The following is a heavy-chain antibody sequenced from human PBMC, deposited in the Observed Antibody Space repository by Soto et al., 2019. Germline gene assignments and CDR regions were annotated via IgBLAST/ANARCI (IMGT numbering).Heavy chain of an antibody. V-gene: IGHV3-23*01. CDR2: ISDTGGNT. CDR1: GFTFSSYA. CDR3: ARDRFSYCGGDCPMDV. J-gene: IGHJ6*02. D-gene: IGHD2-21*02. Sequence: SLRLSCAASGFTFSSYATSWVRQAPGKGLEWISSISDTGGNTYYADSMKGRFTISRDNSKNTLYLQMNSLRAEDTAVYYCARDRFSYCGGDCPMDVWGQGTTVTVSS.